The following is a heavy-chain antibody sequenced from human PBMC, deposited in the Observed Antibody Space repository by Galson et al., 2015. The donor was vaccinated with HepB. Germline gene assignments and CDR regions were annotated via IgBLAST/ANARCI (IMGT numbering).Heavy chain of an antibody. CDR1: GYRLTTYG. CDR2: ISPYNGDT. D-gene: IGHD5/OR15-5a*01. V-gene: IGHV1-18*01. CDR3: ARDYVVSTKEYFDP. J-gene: IGHJ5*02. Sequence: SVKVSCKASGYRLTTYGLNWVRHVPGQGLEWMGWISPYNGDTKYAQKIQGRVTMTTDTSTSTAFMVLRNLKSDDTAVYYCARDYVVSTKEYFDPWGQGTRLTVS.